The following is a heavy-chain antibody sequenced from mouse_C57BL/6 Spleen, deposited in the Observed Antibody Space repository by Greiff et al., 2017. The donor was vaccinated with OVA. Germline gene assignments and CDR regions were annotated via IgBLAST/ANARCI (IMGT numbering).Heavy chain of an antibody. J-gene: IGHJ4*01. V-gene: IGHV1-54*01. CDR1: GYAFTNYL. CDR2: INPGSGGT. Sequence: VQLQESGAELVRPGTSVKVSCKASGYAFTNYLIEWVKQRPGQGLEWIGVINPGSGGTNYNEKFKGKATLTADKSSSTAYMQLSSLTSEDSAVYFCARDYGSSYNSAMDYWGQGTSVTVSS. D-gene: IGHD1-1*01. CDR3: ARDYGSSYNSAMDY.